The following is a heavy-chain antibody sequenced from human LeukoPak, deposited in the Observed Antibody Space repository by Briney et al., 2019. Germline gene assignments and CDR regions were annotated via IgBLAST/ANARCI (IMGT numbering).Heavy chain of an antibody. V-gene: IGHV3-13*01. J-gene: IGHJ4*02. CDR3: ARASLAPYDSSGYFTADYFDY. D-gene: IGHD3-22*01. CDR2: IGTAGDT. Sequence: PGGSLRLSCAASGFIFSNYGMHWVRQATGKGLEWVSAIGTAGDTYYPGSVKGRFTISRENAKNSLYLQMNSLRAEDTALYYCARASLAPYDSSGYFTADYFDYWGQGTLVTVSS. CDR1: GFIFSNYG.